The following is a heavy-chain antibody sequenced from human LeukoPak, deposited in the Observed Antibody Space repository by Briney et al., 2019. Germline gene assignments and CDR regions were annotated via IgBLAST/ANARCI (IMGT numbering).Heavy chain of an antibody. CDR1: GFTFTNYA. CDR2: TTARGDSP. CDR3: AKIRAGYIPDAFDV. J-gene: IGHJ3*01. D-gene: IGHD5-24*01. Sequence: PGGSLRLSCVASGFTFTNYAMGWVRQPPGKGLEWVSVTTARGDSPYYADSVKGRFTISRDNSKNTLYLQMSSLRAEDTAVYYCAKIRAGYIPDAFDVWGQGTMVTVSS. V-gene: IGHV3-23*01.